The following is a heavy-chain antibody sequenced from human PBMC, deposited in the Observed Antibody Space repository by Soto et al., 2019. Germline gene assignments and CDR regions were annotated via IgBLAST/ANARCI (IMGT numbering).Heavy chain of an antibody. Sequence: QVQVVQSRAEVKKPGASMKVSCKTSGYTFTDYDINWVRQATGQGLEWMGWVSPDSGNSGYAQQFQGRVTMTSDTSISTVYMELSNLRSEDTAMYYCEVTTGYWGQGTMVTVSS. V-gene: IGHV1-8*01. J-gene: IGHJ4*02. CDR1: GYTFTDYD. D-gene: IGHD3-9*01. CDR3: EVTTGY. CDR2: VSPDSGNS.